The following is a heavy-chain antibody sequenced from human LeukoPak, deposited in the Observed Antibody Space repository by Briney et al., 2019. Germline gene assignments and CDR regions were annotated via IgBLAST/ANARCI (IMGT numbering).Heavy chain of an antibody. D-gene: IGHD1-26*01. Sequence: GGSLRLSCEASGFTSSSYAMTWVRQAPGKGLEWVSAITNSGGGAYYADSVKGRFTISRDNSKNTLCLQMNSLKAEETAVYYCVKFVGAKGYWGQGTLVTVSS. CDR3: VKFVGAKGY. V-gene: IGHV3-23*01. CDR1: GFTSSSYA. J-gene: IGHJ4*02. CDR2: ITNSGGGA.